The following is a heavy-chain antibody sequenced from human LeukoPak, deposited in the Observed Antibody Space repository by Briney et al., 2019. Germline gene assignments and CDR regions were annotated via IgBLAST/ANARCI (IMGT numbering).Heavy chain of an antibody. CDR2: MNPNSGNT. CDR3: ARGVDYYYMDV. Sequence: ASVKVSCKAAGGTFSSYAISWVRQAPGQGLEWMGWMNPNSGNTGYAQKFQGRVTMTRNTSISTAYMELRSLRSEDTAVYYCARGVDYYYMDVWGKGTTVTVSS. CDR1: GGTFSSYA. V-gene: IGHV1-8*02. J-gene: IGHJ6*03.